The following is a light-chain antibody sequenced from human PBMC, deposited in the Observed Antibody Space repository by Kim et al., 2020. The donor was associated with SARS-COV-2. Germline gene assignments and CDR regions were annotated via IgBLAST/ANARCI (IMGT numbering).Light chain of an antibody. Sequence: EIVMTQSPVTLSVSPGERATLSCRASQSVRRDLAWYQKKPGQAPRLLIAAASTRATGTPARFSGSGSGTDFTLTIDSLQSEDFATYYCQHYNNWPLTFGGGTKVDIK. J-gene: IGKJ4*01. CDR1: QSVRRD. V-gene: IGKV3-15*01. CDR3: QHYNNWPLT. CDR2: AAS.